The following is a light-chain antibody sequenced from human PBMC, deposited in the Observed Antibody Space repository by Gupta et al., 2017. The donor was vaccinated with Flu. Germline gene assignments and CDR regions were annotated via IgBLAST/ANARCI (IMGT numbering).Light chain of an antibody. CDR1: SSNIGSNT. Sequence: QSVLTQPPSASGTPGQRVTISCSGSSSNIGSNTVNWYQQLPGTAPKLLIYSNNQRPSGVPDRFSGSKSGTSASLAIIGLQAEDEADYYCAAWDDSRNGVVFGGGTKLTVL. J-gene: IGLJ2*01. CDR3: AAWDDSRNGVV. CDR2: SNN. V-gene: IGLV1-44*01.